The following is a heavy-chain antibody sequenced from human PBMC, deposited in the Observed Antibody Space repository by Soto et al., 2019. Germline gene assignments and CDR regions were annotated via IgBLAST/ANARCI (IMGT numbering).Heavy chain of an antibody. CDR3: AKVGLAGVASPLFDY. V-gene: IGHV3-23*01. D-gene: IGHD2-15*01. Sequence: EVQLLESGGGLVQPGGSLRLSCAASGFTFSSYAMSWVRQAPGKGLEWVSAISGSGGSTYYADSVKGRFTISRDNSKNPLYLQMNSLRAEDTAVYYCAKVGLAGVASPLFDYWGQGTLVTVSS. J-gene: IGHJ4*02. CDR1: GFTFSSYA. CDR2: ISGSGGST.